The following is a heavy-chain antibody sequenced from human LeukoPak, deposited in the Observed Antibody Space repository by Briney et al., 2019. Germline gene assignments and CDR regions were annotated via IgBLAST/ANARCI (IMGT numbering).Heavy chain of an antibody. D-gene: IGHD6-19*01. V-gene: IGHV7-4-1*02. Sequence: ASVKLSCNASGYTFTSYAMNRVRQAPGQGLGWMGWINTNTGNRTYAQASTGRVVFSFDTSVSTAYLQISRLRAEDTAVYYCARIDSSGWQYYFDYWGQGTLVTVSS. J-gene: IGHJ4*02. CDR1: GYTFTSYA. CDR2: INTNTGNR. CDR3: ARIDSSGWQYYFDY.